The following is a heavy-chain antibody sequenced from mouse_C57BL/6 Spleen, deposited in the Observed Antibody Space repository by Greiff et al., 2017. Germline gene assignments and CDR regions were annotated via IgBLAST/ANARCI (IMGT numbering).Heavy chain of an antibody. Sequence: VQLKQSGAELVRPGASVKLSCTASGFNIKDDYMHWVKQRPEQGLEWIGWIDPENGDTEYASKFQGKATITADTSSNTAYLQLSSLTSEDTAVYYCTTGVYYYGSSPRAMDYWGQGTSVTVSS. J-gene: IGHJ4*01. CDR2: IDPENGDT. CDR3: TTGVYYYGSSPRAMDY. CDR1: GFNIKDDY. V-gene: IGHV14-4*01. D-gene: IGHD1-1*01.